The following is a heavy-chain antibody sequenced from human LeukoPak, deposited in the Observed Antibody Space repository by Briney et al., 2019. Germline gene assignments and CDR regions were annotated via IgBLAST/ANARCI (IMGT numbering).Heavy chain of an antibody. CDR3: AREDGYNAPCCFDY. CDR1: GGSISSYY. Sequence: SQTLSLTCTVAGGSISSYYWSWIRQPPGKWLEWIGFIFYSGSTNYNPSAKSRVTISVDTTKNQFSLKLRSVTAAETAVYYCAREDGYNAPCCFDYWGQGTLVTVSS. D-gene: IGHD5-24*01. J-gene: IGHJ4*02. CDR2: IFYSGST. V-gene: IGHV4-59*01.